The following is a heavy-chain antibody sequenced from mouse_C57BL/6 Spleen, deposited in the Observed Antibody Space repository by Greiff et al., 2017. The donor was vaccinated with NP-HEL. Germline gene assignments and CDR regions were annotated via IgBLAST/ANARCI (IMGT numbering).Heavy chain of an antibody. V-gene: IGHV1-69*01. CDR1: GYTFTSYW. J-gene: IGHJ4*01. Sequence: QVQLQQPGAELVMPGASVKLSCKASGYTFTSYWMHWVKQRPGQGLEWIGEIDPSDSYTNYNQKFKGKSTLTVDKSSSTAYMQLSSLTSEDSAVYYGARGYGSSYYYAMDYWGQGTSVTVSS. CDR2: IDPSDSYT. CDR3: ARGYGSSYYYAMDY. D-gene: IGHD1-1*01.